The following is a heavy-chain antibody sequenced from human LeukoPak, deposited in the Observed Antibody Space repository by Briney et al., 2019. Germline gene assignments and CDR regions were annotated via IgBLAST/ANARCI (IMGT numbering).Heavy chain of an antibody. J-gene: IGHJ4*02. CDR3: ARVREILPGVCFDY. Sequence: AETLSLICAVCVGSFSVYYWRWTRHPPGGGLEWIGEINHSGSTNYNPSLKSRVTISVNTSKNQFSLKLSSVTAADTAVYYCARVREILPGVCFDYWGQGTLVTVSS. CDR2: INHSGST. D-gene: IGHD1-26*01. CDR1: VGSFSVYY. V-gene: IGHV4-34*01.